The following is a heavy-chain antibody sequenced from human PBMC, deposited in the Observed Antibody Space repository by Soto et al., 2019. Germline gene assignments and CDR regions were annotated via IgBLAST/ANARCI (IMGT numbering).Heavy chain of an antibody. CDR1: GGTFSSYA. CDR2: IIPIFGTA. J-gene: IGHJ4*02. D-gene: IGHD3-22*01. V-gene: IGHV1-69*06. Sequence: QVQLVQSGAEVKKPGSSVKVSCKASGGTFSSYAISWVRQAPGQGLEWMGGIIPIFGTANYAQKFQGRVTMTTDTSTSTAYMELRSLRSDDTAVYYCARDLVGYYDSSGYYPDWGQGTLVTVSS. CDR3: ARDLVGYYDSSGYYPD.